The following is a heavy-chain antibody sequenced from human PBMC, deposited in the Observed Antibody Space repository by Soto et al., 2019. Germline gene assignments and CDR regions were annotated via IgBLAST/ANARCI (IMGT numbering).Heavy chain of an antibody. J-gene: IGHJ6*03. CDR1: GDSVSSNSAA. CDR3: ARELWFGELSDYYYYMDV. CDR2: TYYRPKWYN. V-gene: IGHV6-1*01. D-gene: IGHD3-10*01. Sequence: SQTLSLTCAISGDSVSSNSAAWNWIRQSPSRGLEWLGRTYYRPKWYNDYAVSVKSRITINPDTSKNQFSLQLNSVTPEDTAVYYCARELWFGELSDYYYYMDVWGKGTTVTVSS.